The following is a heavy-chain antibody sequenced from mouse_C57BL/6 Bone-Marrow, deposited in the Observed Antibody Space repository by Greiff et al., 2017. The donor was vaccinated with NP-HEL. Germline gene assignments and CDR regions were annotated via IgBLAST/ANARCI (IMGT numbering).Heavy chain of an antibody. J-gene: IGHJ2*01. D-gene: IGHD2-4*01. CDR2: INPGSGGT. V-gene: IGHV1-54*01. CDR1: GYAFTNYL. CDR3: ARGGYDYDWFAY. Sequence: QVHVKQSGAELVRPGTSVKVSCKASGYAFTNYLIEWVKQRPGQGLEWIGVINPGSGGTNYNEKFKGKATLTADKSSSTAYMQLSSLTSEDSAVYFCARGGYDYDWFAYWGQGTTLTVSS.